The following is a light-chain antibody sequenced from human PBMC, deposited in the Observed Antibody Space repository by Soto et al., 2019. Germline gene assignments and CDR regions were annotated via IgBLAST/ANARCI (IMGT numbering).Light chain of an antibody. V-gene: IGLV1-51*01. CDR2: DNN. CDR1: SSNIGNNF. Sequence: QSVLTQPPSVSAAPRQKVTISCTGSSSNIGNNFVFWYQHLPGTAPNLLIYDNNKRPSGIPDRFSGSRSGTSATLDITGLHTGDEGDYYCGAWDSSLSVLLFGGGTKLTVL. J-gene: IGLJ2*01. CDR3: GAWDSSLSVLL.